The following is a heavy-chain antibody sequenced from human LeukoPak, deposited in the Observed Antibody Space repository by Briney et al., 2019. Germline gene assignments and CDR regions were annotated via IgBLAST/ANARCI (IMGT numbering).Heavy chain of an antibody. Sequence: PGESLKVSCKGSGYSFTSYWIGWVRQMPGKGLEWMGIIYPGDSDTRYGPSFQGQVTISADKSISTAYLQWSSLKASDTAMYYCARSSGWYGGYYHYGMDVWGQGTTVTVSS. CDR2: IYPGDSDT. V-gene: IGHV5-51*01. J-gene: IGHJ6*02. D-gene: IGHD6-19*01. CDR1: GYSFTSYW. CDR3: ARSSGWYGGYYHYGMDV.